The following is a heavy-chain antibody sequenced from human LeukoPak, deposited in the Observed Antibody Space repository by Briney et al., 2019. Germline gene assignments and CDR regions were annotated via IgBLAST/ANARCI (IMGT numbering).Heavy chain of an antibody. CDR1: GFTFGNYE. D-gene: IGHD3-22*01. Sequence: PGGSLRLSCGASGFTFGNYEMNWVRQAPGKGLEWVSYINSGGFTIYYADSVKGRFTISRDNAKNSLYLQMNSLRVEDTAVYYCAREAITMRTVVINEDYFDYWGQGTLVTVSS. V-gene: IGHV3-48*03. J-gene: IGHJ4*02. CDR3: AREAITMRTVVINEDYFDY. CDR2: INSGGFTI.